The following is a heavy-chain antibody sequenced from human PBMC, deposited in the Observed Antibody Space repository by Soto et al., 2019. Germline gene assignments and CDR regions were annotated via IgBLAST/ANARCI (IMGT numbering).Heavy chain of an antibody. V-gene: IGHV3-7*03. CDR2: INKDGSQK. D-gene: IGHD7-27*01. J-gene: IGHJ4*01. Sequence: GGSLRLSCAASGFTPSNYWMTWVRQAPGKGLEWVANINKDGSQKNYVDSVKGRFTIARDNGQNSLSLQINSLRVEDTAVYYCVRELGLAYWGHGALVTVSS. CDR3: VRELGLAY. CDR1: GFTPSNYW.